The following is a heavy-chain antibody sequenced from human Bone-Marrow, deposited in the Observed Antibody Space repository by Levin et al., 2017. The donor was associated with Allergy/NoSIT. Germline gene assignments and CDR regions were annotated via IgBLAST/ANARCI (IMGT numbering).Heavy chain of an antibody. CDR1: GFSFNDHS. CDR3: AREGDSSAYDVDFDY. CDR2: TRNKANIYTT. D-gene: IGHD5-12*01. J-gene: IGHJ4*02. Sequence: RSGGSLRLSCAASGFSFNDHSMNWVRQAPGKGLEWVGRTRNKANIYTTEYAASVKGRFTISRSDSRSSLFLQMNSLQTEDTAVYYCAREGDSSAYDVDFDYWGQGNLVTVAS. V-gene: IGHV3-72*01.